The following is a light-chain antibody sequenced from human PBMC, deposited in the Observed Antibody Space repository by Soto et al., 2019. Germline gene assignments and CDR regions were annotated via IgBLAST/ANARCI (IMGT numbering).Light chain of an antibody. CDR1: SSDVGAYDY. Sequence: QSVLTQPASVSGSPGQSIAISCTGTSSDVGAYDYVSWYQQHPGKATKLMIYDVTNRPSGVSDRFSGSKSGNTASLTISGLQAEDEADYYCSSYTVSSTPLYVFGTGTKVTVL. CDR2: DVT. V-gene: IGLV2-14*01. J-gene: IGLJ1*01. CDR3: SSYTVSSTPLYV.